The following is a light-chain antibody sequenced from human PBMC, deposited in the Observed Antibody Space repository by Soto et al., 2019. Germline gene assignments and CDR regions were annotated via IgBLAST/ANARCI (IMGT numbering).Light chain of an antibody. J-gene: IGLJ2*01. V-gene: IGLV3-21*02. CDR1: NIGTKS. CDR3: QVWDNSNDHVL. CDR2: DDT. Sequence: SYELTQPPSVSVAPGQTARITCGGDNIGTKSVHWYQQRPGQAPVLVVYDDTDRPSGIPERFSGSKSGNMATLTISRVEAGHEADYYCQVWDNSNDHVLFGGGTKLTVL.